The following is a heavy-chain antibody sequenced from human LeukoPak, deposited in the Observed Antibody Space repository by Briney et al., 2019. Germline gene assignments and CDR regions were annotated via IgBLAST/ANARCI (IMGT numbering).Heavy chain of an antibody. CDR1: GFTFSSYE. CDR2: ISSSGSTI. V-gene: IGHV3-48*03. D-gene: IGHD3-16*02. CDR3: ARDSIVNFDY. J-gene: IGHJ4*02. Sequence: PGGSLRLSCAASGFTFSSYEMNWVRQAPGKGLEWVSYISSSGSTIYYADSVKGRFTISRDNAKNSLYLKMNSLRAEDTAVYYCARDSIVNFDYWGQGTLVTVSS.